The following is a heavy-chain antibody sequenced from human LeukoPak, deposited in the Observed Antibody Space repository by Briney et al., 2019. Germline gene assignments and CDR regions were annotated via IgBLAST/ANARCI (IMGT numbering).Heavy chain of an antibody. J-gene: IGHJ4*02. D-gene: IGHD3-10*01. CDR3: ARDPRRRITMVRGVINPPDY. CDR2: ISAYNGNT. Sequence: ASVKVSCKASGYTFTSYGISWVRQAPGQGLEWMGWISAYNGNTNYAQKLQGRVTMTTDTSTSTAYMELRSLRPDDTAVYYCARDPRRRITMVRGVINPPDYWGQGTLVTVSS. CDR1: GYTFTSYG. V-gene: IGHV1-18*01.